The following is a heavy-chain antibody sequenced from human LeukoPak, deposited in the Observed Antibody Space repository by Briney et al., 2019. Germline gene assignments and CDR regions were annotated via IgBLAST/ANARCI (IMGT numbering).Heavy chain of an antibody. CDR1: GFTFSSYS. J-gene: IGHJ1*01. CDR3: ATYSSLNRREFQY. CDR2: ISSSSSTI. Sequence: GGFLRLSCAASGFTFSSYSMNWVRQAPGKGLEWVSYISSSSSTIYYADSVKGRFTISRDNAKNSLYLQMNSLRAEDTAVYYCATYSSLNRREFQYWGQGTLLTVSS. V-gene: IGHV3-48*04. D-gene: IGHD3-22*01.